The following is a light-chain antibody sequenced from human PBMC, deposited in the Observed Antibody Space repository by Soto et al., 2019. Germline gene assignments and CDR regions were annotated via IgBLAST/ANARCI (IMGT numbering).Light chain of an antibody. J-gene: IGLJ3*02. Sequence: QSALTQPASVSGSPEQSITISCTGTSSDIGDYNYVSWYQQYPGKVPKLVIYDVSHRPSGVSNRFSGSKSGNTASLTISGLQAEDEADYYCSSSTTTTSLVVFGGGTKLTVL. CDR3: SSSTTTTSLVV. CDR2: DVS. V-gene: IGLV2-14*01. CDR1: SSDIGDYNY.